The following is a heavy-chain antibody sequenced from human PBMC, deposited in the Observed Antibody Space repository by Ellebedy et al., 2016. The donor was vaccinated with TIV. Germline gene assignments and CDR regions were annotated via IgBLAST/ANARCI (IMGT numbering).Heavy chain of an antibody. CDR3: ARDVRGFDF. CDR1: GFNFSTYT. V-gene: IGHV3-21*05. Sequence: GESLKIPXTASGFNFSTYTMNWVRQAPGKGLEWVSFISSGRSYIYYADSVKGRFTISRDNAKNSLYLQMNSLRAGDTAVYYCARDVRGFDFWGQGTLVSVSS. D-gene: IGHD3-10*02. CDR2: ISSGRSYI. J-gene: IGHJ4*02.